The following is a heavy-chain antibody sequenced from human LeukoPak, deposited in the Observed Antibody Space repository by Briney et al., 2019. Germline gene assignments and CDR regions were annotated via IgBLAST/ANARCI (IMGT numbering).Heavy chain of an antibody. D-gene: IGHD2-8*01. J-gene: IGHJ3*02. CDR3: ARQHCTNNVCYSVI. CDR2: IYYSGST. CDR1: GGSISSYY. Sequence: PSETLSLTCTVSGGSISSYYWSWIRQPPGKGLEWIGYIYYSGSTNYNPSLKSRVTISVDTSKNQFSLKLSSVTAADTAVYYCARQHCTNNVCYSVIWGQGTLVTVSS. V-gene: IGHV4-59*01.